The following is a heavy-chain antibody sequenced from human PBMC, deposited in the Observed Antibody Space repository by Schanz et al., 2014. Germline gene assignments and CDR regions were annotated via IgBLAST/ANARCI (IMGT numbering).Heavy chain of an antibody. J-gene: IGHJ4*02. CDR1: GFSFTTYA. V-gene: IGHV3-23*01. CDR2: ISSSGGST. CDR3: ARGGPAYYFDE. Sequence: EVQLLESGGGLVQPGGSLRLSCASSGFSFTTYAMSWVRQAPGKGLEWVSSISSSGGSTYYADSVKGRFTISRDNSKNTLYRQMSSLTTEDSAVYYCARGGPAYYFDEWGQGSLVIVSS.